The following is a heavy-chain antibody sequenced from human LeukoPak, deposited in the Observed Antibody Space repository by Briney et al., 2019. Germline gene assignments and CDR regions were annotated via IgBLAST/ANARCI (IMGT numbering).Heavy chain of an antibody. J-gene: IGHJ4*02. D-gene: IGHD3-22*01. V-gene: IGHV3-53*01. CDR2: IYSDNT. CDR1: GFTVSSNS. CDR3: ARGSYYDSSGYSIDY. Sequence: GGSLRLSCTVSGFTVSSNSMSWVRQAPGKGLEWVSFIYSDNTHYSDSVKGRFTISRDNSKNTLYLQMNSLRAEDTAVYYCARGSYYDSSGYSIDYWGQGTLVTVSS.